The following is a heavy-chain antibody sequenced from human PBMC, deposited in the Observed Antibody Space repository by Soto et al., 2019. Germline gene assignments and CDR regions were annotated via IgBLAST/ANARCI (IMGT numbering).Heavy chain of an antibody. CDR2: INHSGST. Sequence: QVQLQQWGAGLLKPSETLSLTCAVYGGSFSGYYWSWIRQPPGKGLEWSGEINHSGSTNYNPSRKSRVTISVDTSKHQFSLKLSSVTAADTAVYYCARALIRGYSYGYGYWGQGTLVTVSS. D-gene: IGHD5-18*01. V-gene: IGHV4-34*01. CDR3: ARALIRGYSYGYGY. CDR1: GGSFSGYY. J-gene: IGHJ4*02.